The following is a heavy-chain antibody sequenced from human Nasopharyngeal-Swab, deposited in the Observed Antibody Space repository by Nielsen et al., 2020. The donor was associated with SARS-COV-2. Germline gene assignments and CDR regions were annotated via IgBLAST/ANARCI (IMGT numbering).Heavy chain of an antibody. J-gene: IGHJ3*02. Sequence: GESLKISCKGSGHSFTSYWIGWVRQMPGKGLEWMGIIYPGDSDTRYSPSFQGQVTISADKSISTAYLQWSSLKASDTAMYYCARRTVAYCGGDCYSVAFDIWGQGTMVTVSS. CDR2: IYPGDSDT. D-gene: IGHD2-21*01. CDR3: ARRTVAYCGGDCYSVAFDI. CDR1: GHSFTSYW. V-gene: IGHV5-51*01.